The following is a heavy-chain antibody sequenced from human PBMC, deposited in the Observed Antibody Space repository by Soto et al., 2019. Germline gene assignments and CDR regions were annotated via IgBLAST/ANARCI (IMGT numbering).Heavy chain of an antibody. J-gene: IGHJ6*02. V-gene: IGHV1-69*01. CDR2: IIPIFGTA. Sequence: VQLVQSGAEVKKPGSSVKVSCKASGGTFSSYAISWVRQAPGQGLEWMGGIIPIFGTANYAQKFQGRVTITADESTNKAYMELSSLRSEDTAVYYCARDIANYYDGSGYHYGMDVWGQGTTVTVSS. D-gene: IGHD3-22*01. CDR1: GGTFSSYA. CDR3: ARDIANYYDGSGYHYGMDV.